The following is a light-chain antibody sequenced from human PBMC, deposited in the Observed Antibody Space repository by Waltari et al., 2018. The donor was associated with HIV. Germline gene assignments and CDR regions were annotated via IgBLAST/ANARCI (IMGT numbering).Light chain of an antibody. V-gene: IGLV3-21*02. CDR3: QVWDTSSDHPAF. CDR1: SIEYTG. Sequence: YVLTQPPSVSVAPGQTAKLSRWGQSIEYTGVHWSQQKPGQAPVLVIYDYTDRPTGIPVRFSGSNSGNTATLTVTMVEAGDEADYYCQVWDTSSDHPAFFGGGTKLTVV. J-gene: IGLJ2*01. CDR2: DYT.